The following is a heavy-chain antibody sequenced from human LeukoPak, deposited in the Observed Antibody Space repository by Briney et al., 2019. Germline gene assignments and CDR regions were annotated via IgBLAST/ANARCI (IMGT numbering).Heavy chain of an antibody. CDR3: ARDLIMITFGGVIAFDY. CDR1: GFTFSSYW. J-gene: IGHJ4*02. Sequence: GALRLSCTASGFTFSSYWMSWVRQAPGKGLEWVANIKQDGSERYYVDSVKGRFTISRDNAKNSLYLQMNSLRAEVTAVYYCARDLIMITFGGVIAFDYWGQGTLVTVSS. V-gene: IGHV3-7*01. CDR2: IKQDGSER. D-gene: IGHD3-16*02.